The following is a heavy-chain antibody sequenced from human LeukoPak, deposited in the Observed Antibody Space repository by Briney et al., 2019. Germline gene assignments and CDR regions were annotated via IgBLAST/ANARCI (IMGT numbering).Heavy chain of an antibody. Sequence: GASVKVSCKASGYTFTGYYMHWVRQAPGQGLEWMGWINPNSGGTNYAQKFQGRVTMTRDTSISTAYMELSRLRSDDTAGYYCAVGGIVATISSGWYDFDYWGQGTLVTVSS. J-gene: IGHJ4*02. D-gene: IGHD6-19*01. CDR1: GYTFTGYY. CDR2: INPNSGGT. V-gene: IGHV1-2*02. CDR3: AVGGIVATISSGWYDFDY.